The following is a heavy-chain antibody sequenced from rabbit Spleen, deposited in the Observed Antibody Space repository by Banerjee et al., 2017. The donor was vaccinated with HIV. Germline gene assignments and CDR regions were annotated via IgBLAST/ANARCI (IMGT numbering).Heavy chain of an antibody. CDR1: GFSFSSNW. CDR2: IDTSDGDT. CDR3: ARDPFSRLVPGNL. J-gene: IGHJ4*01. D-gene: IGHD4-1*01. Sequence: LEESGGGLVKPGGTLTLTCTVSGFSFSSNWICWVRQAPGKGLEWIACIDTSDGDTDYANWPKGRFTISKTSSTTVTLQMTSLTAADTATYFCARDPFSRLVPGNLWGPGTLVTVS. V-gene: IGHV1S45*01.